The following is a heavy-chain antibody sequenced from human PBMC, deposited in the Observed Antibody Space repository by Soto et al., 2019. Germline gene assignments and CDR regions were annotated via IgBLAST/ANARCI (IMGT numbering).Heavy chain of an antibody. CDR1: GGSIGSYY. D-gene: IGHD3-3*01. CDR2: IYYSGST. V-gene: IGHV4-59*01. J-gene: IGHJ4*02. CDR3: ARGYDFWSGYYFDY. Sequence: PSETLSLTCTVSGGSIGSYYWSWIRQPPGKGLEWIGYIYYSGSTNYNPSLKSRVTISVDTSKNQFSLKLSSVTAADTVVYYCARGYDFWSGYYFDYWGQGTLVTVSS.